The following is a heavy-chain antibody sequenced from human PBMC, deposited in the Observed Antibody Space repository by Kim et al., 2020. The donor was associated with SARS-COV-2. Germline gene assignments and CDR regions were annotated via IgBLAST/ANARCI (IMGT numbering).Heavy chain of an antibody. CDR1: GFTFSSYS. CDR3: ARGNIAVAGTIGLNS. J-gene: IGHJ1*01. CDR2: ISSSGSTV. Sequence: GGSLRLSCAASGFTFSSYSINWVRQAPGKGLEWVSYISSSGSTVYYADSVKGRFTISRDNAKNSLSLQMSSLRAEDTAVYFCARGNIAVAGTIGLNSWG. D-gene: IGHD6-19*01. V-gene: IGHV3-48*04.